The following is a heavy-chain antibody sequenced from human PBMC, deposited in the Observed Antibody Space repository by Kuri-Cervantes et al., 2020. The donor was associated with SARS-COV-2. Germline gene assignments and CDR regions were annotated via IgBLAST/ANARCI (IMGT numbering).Heavy chain of an antibody. CDR3: ARQMYDFWSGYLSNDYYYYMDV. Sequence: SETLSLTCTVSGGSISSHYWSWIRQPPGKGLEWIGYIYYSGSTNYNPSLKSRVTISVDTSKNQFSLKLSSVTAADTAVYYCARQMYDFWSGYLSNDYYYYMDVWGKGTTVTVSS. D-gene: IGHD3-3*01. CDR2: IYYSGST. V-gene: IGHV4-59*08. CDR1: GGSISSHY. J-gene: IGHJ6*03.